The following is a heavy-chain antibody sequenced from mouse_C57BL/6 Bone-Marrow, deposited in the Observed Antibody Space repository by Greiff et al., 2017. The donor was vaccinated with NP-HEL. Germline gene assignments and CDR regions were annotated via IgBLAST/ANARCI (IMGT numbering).Heavy chain of an antibody. J-gene: IGHJ2*01. CDR1: GFNIKDYY. CDR3: ASSLNWEGEPPFDY. Sequence: EVQLQQSGAELVKPGASLKLSCTASGFNIKDYYMHWVKQRTEQGLEWIGRIDPEDGETKYAPKIQGKATITADTSSNTAYLQLSSLTSEDTDVYYCASSLNWEGEPPFDYWGQGTTLTVSS. V-gene: IGHV14-2*01. D-gene: IGHD4-1*02. CDR2: IDPEDGET.